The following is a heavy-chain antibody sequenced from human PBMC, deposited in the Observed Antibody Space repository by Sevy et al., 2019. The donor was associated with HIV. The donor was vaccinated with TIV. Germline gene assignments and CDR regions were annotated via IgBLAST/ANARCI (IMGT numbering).Heavy chain of an antibody. V-gene: IGHV3-7*01. Sequence: GGCLRLSCAASGFTFSSYWMSWVRQAPGKGLEWVANIKQDGSEKYYVDSVKGRFTISRDNAKNSLYLQMNSLRAEDTAVYYCARDSTYSSGLNFDYWGQGTLVTVSS. CDR1: GFTFSSYW. J-gene: IGHJ4*02. CDR2: IKQDGSEK. CDR3: ARDSTYSSGLNFDY. D-gene: IGHD6-19*01.